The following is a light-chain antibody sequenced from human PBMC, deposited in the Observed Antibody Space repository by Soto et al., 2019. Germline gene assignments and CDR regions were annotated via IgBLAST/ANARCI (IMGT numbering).Light chain of an antibody. CDR2: DVN. V-gene: IGLV2-14*03. CDR1: SSDIGAYNF. J-gene: IGLJ2*01. CDR3: TSWTTSTTMI. Sequence: QSALTQPASVSGSPGQSITISCTGTSSDIGAYNFVSWYQQHPGKAPKLMLYDVNIRPSGVSNRFSGSKSGNTASLTISGLQAEDEGDYYCTSWTTSTTMIFGGGTKLIVL.